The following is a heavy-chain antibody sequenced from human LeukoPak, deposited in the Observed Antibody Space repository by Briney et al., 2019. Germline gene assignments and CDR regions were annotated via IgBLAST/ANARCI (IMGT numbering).Heavy chain of an antibody. V-gene: IGHV3-21*01. CDR1: GFTFSSYS. CDR3: ARRSAAGFDY. CDR2: ISSSSYI. Sequence: KSGGSLRLSCAASGFTFSSYSMNWVRQAPGKGLEWVSSISSSSYIYYADSVKGRFTISRDNAKDSLYLQMNSLRAEGTAVYYCARRSAAGFDYWGQGTLVTVSS. D-gene: IGHD6-13*01. J-gene: IGHJ4*02.